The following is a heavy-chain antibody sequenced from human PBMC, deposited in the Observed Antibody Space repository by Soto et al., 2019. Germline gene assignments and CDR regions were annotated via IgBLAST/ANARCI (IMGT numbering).Heavy chain of an antibody. J-gene: IGHJ5*01. Sequence: GSLRLSCAASGFTFRIYSITWGRLAPGKGLEWVSYISSSSSTIYYADSVKGRFTISRDNAKNSLYLQMNSLRDEDTAVYYCARENDYVWGSYRLNWFDSWGQGTLVTVSS. V-gene: IGHV3-48*02. CDR1: GFTFRIYS. CDR3: ARENDYVWGSYRLNWFDS. D-gene: IGHD3-16*02. CDR2: ISSSSSTI.